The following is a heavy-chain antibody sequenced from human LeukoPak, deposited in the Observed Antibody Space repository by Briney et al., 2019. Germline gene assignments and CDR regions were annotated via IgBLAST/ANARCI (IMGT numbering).Heavy chain of an antibody. CDR1: GGTLSSYA. CDR3: ARGIAAAGYNWFDP. J-gene: IGHJ5*02. Sequence: GASVKVSCKASGGTLSSYAISWVRQAPGQGLEWMGGIIPIFGTANYAQKFQGRVTITTDESTSTAYMELSSLRSEDTAVYYCARGIAAAGYNWFDPWGQGTLVTVP. D-gene: IGHD6-13*01. V-gene: IGHV1-69*05. CDR2: IIPIFGTA.